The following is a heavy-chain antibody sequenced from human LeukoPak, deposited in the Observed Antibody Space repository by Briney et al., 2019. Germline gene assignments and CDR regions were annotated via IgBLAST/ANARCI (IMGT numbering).Heavy chain of an antibody. CDR3: AREGIAATPLWYFDL. Sequence: SETLSLTCTVSGGSISSYYWSWIRQPPGKGLEWIGRIYTSGSTNYNPSLKSRVTISVDTSKNQFSLKLSSVTAADTAVYYCAREGIAATPLWYFDLWGRGTLVTVSS. D-gene: IGHD6-6*01. CDR1: GGSISSYY. CDR2: IYTSGST. V-gene: IGHV4-4*07. J-gene: IGHJ2*01.